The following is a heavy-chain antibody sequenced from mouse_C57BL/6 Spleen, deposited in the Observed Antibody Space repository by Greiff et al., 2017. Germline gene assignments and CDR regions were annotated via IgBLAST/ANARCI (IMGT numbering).Heavy chain of an antibody. J-gene: IGHJ3*01. CDR1: GYTFTSYW. D-gene: IGHD4-1*01. Sequence: QVQLQQPGAELVRPGSSVKLSCKASGYTFTSYWMDWVKQRPGQGLEWIGNIYPSDSETHYNQKFKDKAKLTVDKSSSTAYMQISSLTSEDSAVYFWARAGRAYWGQGTLVTVSA. CDR2: IYPSDSET. CDR3: ARAGRAY. V-gene: IGHV1-61*01.